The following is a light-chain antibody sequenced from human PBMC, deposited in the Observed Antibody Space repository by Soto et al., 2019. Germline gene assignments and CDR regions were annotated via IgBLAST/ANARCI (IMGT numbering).Light chain of an antibody. J-gene: IGLJ3*02. CDR1: GSNIGKNY. Sequence: QSVLTQPPSVSAAPGQKVTISCSGSGSNIGKNYVSWYQHLPGTAPKLLIYDNDERPSGIPDRFSGSKSGTSATLGITGLQSGDEADYYCGAWDSSLSAGVFGGGTKLTVL. CDR2: DND. CDR3: GAWDSSLSAGV. V-gene: IGLV1-51*01.